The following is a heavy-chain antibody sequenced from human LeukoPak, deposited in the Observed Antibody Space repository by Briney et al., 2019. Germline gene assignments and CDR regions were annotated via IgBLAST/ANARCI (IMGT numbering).Heavy chain of an antibody. CDR3: AKYISGYSYTYYPDY. CDR1: GFTFSNYW. CDR2: IIGSGGTI. Sequence: GGSLRLSCAASGFTFSNYWMSWVRQAPGKGLEWVSAIIGSGGTIDYADSVKGRFTISRDNSKNTLYLQMNSLRAEDTAVYYCAKYISGYSYTYYPDYWGQGTLVTVSS. V-gene: IGHV3-23*01. J-gene: IGHJ4*02. D-gene: IGHD5-18*01.